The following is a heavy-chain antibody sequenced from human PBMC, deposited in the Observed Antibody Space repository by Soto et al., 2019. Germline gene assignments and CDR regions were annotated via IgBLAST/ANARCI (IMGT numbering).Heavy chain of an antibody. V-gene: IGHV3-53*02. D-gene: IGHD3-16*01. CDR3: TTYTGYGLDV. Sequence: EVQMVETGGGLSQPGGSLRHSCAVSGFIVSSKYMTWVRQAPGKGLEWVSVIYTGGSTHYADSARGRFTISRDSSKNTLYLQINSLRAEDAAVYYCTTYTGYGLDVWGQGTTVTVSS. CDR2: IYTGGST. J-gene: IGHJ6*02. CDR1: GFIVSSKY.